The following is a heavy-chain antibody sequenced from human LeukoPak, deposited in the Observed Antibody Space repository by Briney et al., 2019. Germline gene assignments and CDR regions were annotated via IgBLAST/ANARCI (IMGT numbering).Heavy chain of an antibody. Sequence: QPGGSLRLSCAGSAFTFSDYWMSWVRQAPGKGLEWVAIIRQDGSEKYYVDSVKGRFTISRDNAKNSVYLEMDSLRVEDTAVYYCARESHKWGSTTYWGQGTLVTVSS. J-gene: IGHJ4*02. CDR3: ARESHKWGSTTY. D-gene: IGHD7-27*01. CDR1: AFTFSDYW. CDR2: IRQDGSEK. V-gene: IGHV3-7*01.